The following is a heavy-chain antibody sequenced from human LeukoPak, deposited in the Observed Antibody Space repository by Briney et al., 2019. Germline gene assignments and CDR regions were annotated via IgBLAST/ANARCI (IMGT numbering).Heavy chain of an antibody. V-gene: IGHV3-7*03. D-gene: IGHD6-13*01. Sequence: GGSLRLSCAVSGFSFSSHWMSCVRHAPGRGLEWVANINQDGSEKHYVDPVKGRFINSRDNAKNSLYLQMNSLRAEDSAVYYCARDIEAPGIAFDYWGQESLVTVSS. CDR1: GFSFSSHW. CDR3: ARDIEAPGIAFDY. J-gene: IGHJ4*02. CDR2: INQDGSEK.